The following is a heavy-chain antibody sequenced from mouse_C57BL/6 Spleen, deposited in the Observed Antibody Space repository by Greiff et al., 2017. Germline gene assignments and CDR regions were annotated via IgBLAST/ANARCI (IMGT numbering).Heavy chain of an antibody. V-gene: IGHV5-6*02. Sequence: EVMLVESGGDLVKPGGSLKLSCAASGFTFSSYGMSWVRQTPDKRLEWVATISSGGSYTYYPDSVKGRFTISRDNAKNTLYLQMSSLKSEDTAMYYCARQGVVGTSSYYFDYWGQGTTLTVSS. CDR1: GFTFSSYG. J-gene: IGHJ2*01. CDR2: ISSGGSYT. CDR3: ARQGVVGTSSYYFDY. D-gene: IGHD1-1*01.